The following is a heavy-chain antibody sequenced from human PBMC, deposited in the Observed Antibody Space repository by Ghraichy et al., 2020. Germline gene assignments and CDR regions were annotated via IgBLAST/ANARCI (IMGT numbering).Heavy chain of an antibody. CDR1: GYTFTGYY. Sequence: ASVKVSCKASGYTFTGYYMHWVRQTPGQGLEWMGWINPNSGGTNYAQKFQGRVTMTRDTSISTAYMELSRLRSDDTAVYYCARGGVTTSVVRGYFDYWGQGTLVTVSS. CDR2: INPNSGGT. J-gene: IGHJ4*02. CDR3: ARGGVTTSVVRGYFDY. D-gene: IGHD4-17*01. V-gene: IGHV1-2*02.